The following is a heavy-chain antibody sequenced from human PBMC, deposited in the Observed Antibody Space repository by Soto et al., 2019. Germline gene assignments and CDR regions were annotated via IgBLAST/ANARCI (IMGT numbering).Heavy chain of an antibody. V-gene: IGHV4-59*01. Sequence: SETLSLTCTVSGGSTSSYYWSWIRQPPGKGLEWIGYIYYSGSTNYNPSLKSRVTISVDTSKNQFSLKLSSVTAADTAVYYCARGYAPLLWFGELLYHPYFDYWGQGTLVTVSS. CDR1: GGSTSSYY. D-gene: IGHD3-10*01. J-gene: IGHJ4*02. CDR2: IYYSGST. CDR3: ARGYAPLLWFGELLYHPYFDY.